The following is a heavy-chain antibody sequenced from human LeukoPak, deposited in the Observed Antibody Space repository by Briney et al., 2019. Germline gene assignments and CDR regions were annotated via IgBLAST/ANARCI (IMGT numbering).Heavy chain of an antibody. J-gene: IGHJ5*02. CDR1: GLTFAHYG. CDR2: INWNGGST. CDR3: AKGRALVGGTTRSYDS. V-gene: IGHV3-20*04. Sequence: GGSVRLSCAASGLTFAHYGMSWVRHAPGKGLEWVSGINWNGGSTGYADSVKGRFTISRDNAKNSLYLQMNSLRAEDTAVYYCAKGRALVGGTTRSYDSWGQGTLVTVSS. D-gene: IGHD1-26*01.